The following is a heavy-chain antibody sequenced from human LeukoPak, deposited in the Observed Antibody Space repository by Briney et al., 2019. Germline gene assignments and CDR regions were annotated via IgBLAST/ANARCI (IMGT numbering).Heavy chain of an antibody. CDR1: GFTFSTYS. Sequence: GGSLRLSCAASGFTFSTYSMNWVRQAPGKGLEWVSSISSSSSYIYYADSVKGRFTISRDNAKKSVYLQMNSLRAEDTAVYYCAKGSKEVLFTRDHHMDVWGEGTTVIVSS. CDR2: ISSSSSYI. V-gene: IGHV3-21*01. J-gene: IGHJ6*03. D-gene: IGHD3-3*01. CDR3: AKGSKEVLFTRDHHMDV.